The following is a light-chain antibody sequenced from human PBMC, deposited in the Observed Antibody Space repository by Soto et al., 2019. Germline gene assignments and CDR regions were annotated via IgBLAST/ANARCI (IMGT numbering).Light chain of an antibody. J-gene: IGLJ2*01. CDR2: EDN. V-gene: IGLV6-57*01. CDR1: SGSIASNY. CDR3: QSYDSSNQV. Sequence: NFMLTQPHSVSESPGKTVTISCTRSSGSIASNYVQWYQQRPSSSPTTVIYEDNRRPSGVPDRFSGSIDSSSNSASLTISGLKTEDEADYYCQSYDSSNQVFGGGTKLTVL.